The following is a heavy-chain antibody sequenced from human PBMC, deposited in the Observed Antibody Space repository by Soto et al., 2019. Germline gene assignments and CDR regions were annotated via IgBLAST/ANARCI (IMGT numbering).Heavy chain of an antibody. J-gene: IGHJ4*02. D-gene: IGHD3-22*01. CDR1: GFTFSSYA. V-gene: IGHV3-23*01. CDR2: ISGSGGST. Sequence: EVQLLESGGGLVQPGGSLRLSCAASGFTFSSYAMSWVRQAPGKGLKWVSAISGSGGSTYYADSVKGRFTISRDNSKNRQSLQMTSLRAEDTAVYYCAKDREREMYYYAGSGYYDYWGQGTLVTVSS. CDR3: AKDREREMYYYAGSGYYDY.